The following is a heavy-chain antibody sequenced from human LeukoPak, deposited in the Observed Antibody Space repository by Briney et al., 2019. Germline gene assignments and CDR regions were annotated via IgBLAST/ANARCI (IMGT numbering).Heavy chain of an antibody. CDR1: GYTFTGYY. CDR2: INPNSGGT. Sequence: ASVRVSCKASGYTFTGYYMHWGRQAPGQGGEWRGWINPNSGGTNYAQKFQGRVTITRDTSISTAYMELSRLRSDDTAVYYCARDQGYYGSKTNYYSYYMDVWGKGTTVTISS. D-gene: IGHD3-10*01. J-gene: IGHJ6*03. V-gene: IGHV1-2*02. CDR3: ARDQGYYGSKTNYYSYYMDV.